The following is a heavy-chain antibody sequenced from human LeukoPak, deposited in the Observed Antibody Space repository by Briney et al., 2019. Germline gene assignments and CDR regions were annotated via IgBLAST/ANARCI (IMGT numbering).Heavy chain of an antibody. D-gene: IGHD5-12*01. CDR2: ISHSGAIT. CDR1: GFTFSTYA. V-gene: IGHV3-23*01. CDR3: VKDSSITQYYFYYMDV. Sequence: GGSLRLSCAASGFTFSTYAMNWVRQAPGKGLEWVSVISHSGAITDYADSVKGRFTISRDNSKNTLYLQMNSPRAEDTAVYYCVKDSSITQYYFYYMDVWGKGTTVTVSS. J-gene: IGHJ6*03.